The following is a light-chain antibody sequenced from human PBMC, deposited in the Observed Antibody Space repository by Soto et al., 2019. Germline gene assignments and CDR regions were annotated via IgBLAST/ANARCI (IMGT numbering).Light chain of an antibody. CDR2: DAS. Sequence: EIVLTQSPGTLSLSPGERATLSCRASQSVFSNYLAWYQQKPGQAPRVLIHDASTRATGIPDRFSGSGSGTDFTLTISGLEAEDFAVYYCQQYGNSPRVTFGQGTRLEIK. CDR1: QSVFSNY. V-gene: IGKV3-20*01. J-gene: IGKJ5*01. CDR3: QQYGNSPRVT.